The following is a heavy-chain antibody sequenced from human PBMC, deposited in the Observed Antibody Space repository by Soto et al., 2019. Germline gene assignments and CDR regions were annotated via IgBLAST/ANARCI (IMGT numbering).Heavy chain of an antibody. CDR2: INSDGRST. Sequence: AGGSLRLSCAASGFTLSSYWMHWVRQAPGKGLVWVSRINSDGRSTSYADSVKGRFTTSRDNAENTLYLQMNSLRDEDTAEYYCARGLPTWFDPWGQGTLVTVSS. J-gene: IGHJ5*02. V-gene: IGHV3-74*01. CDR3: ARGLPTWFDP. CDR1: GFTLSSYW.